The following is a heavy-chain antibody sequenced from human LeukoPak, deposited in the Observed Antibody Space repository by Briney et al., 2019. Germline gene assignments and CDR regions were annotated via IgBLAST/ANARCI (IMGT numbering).Heavy chain of an antibody. Sequence: SETLSLTCIVSGGSISSHYWSLIRQPPGKGLEWIGYIYYSGSTNYNPSLKSRVTISLDMSKNQLSLRLSSVTAADTAVYYCARHNLRRYGSGTSYAMDVWGQGSTVSVSS. CDR3: ARHNLRRYGSGTSYAMDV. CDR1: GGSISSHY. V-gene: IGHV4-59*08. CDR2: IYYSGST. D-gene: IGHD3-10*01. J-gene: IGHJ6*02.